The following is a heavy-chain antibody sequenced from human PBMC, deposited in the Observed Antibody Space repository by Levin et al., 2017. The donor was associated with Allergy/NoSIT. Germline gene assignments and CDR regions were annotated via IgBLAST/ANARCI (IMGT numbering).Heavy chain of an antibody. V-gene: IGHV4-59*08. CDR3: ARYSSGSYFGY. CDR1: GGSISGYY. J-gene: IGHJ4*02. D-gene: IGHD6-19*01. Sequence: NPGGSLRLSCTVSGGSISGYYWSWIRQPPGKGLEWIGYIYYSGTTNYNPSLKSRVTMSVDTSKNQFSLKLTSVTAADTAVYYCARYSSGSYFGYWGQGTLVTVSS. CDR2: IYYSGTT.